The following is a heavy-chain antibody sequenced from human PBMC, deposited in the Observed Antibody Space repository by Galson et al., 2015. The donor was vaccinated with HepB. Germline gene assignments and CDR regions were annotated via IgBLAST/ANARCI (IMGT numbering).Heavy chain of an antibody. CDR1: GFTFSSYS. V-gene: IGHV3-48*02. CDR2: ISSSSSTI. Sequence: SLRLSCAASGFTFSSYSMNWVRQAPGKGLEWVSYISSSSSTIYYADSVKGRFTISRDNAKNSLYLQMNSLRDEDTAVYYCARERFGAAMAPAPRYYYGMDVWGQGTTVTVSS. D-gene: IGHD3-10*01. CDR3: ARERFGAAMAPAPRYYYGMDV. J-gene: IGHJ6*02.